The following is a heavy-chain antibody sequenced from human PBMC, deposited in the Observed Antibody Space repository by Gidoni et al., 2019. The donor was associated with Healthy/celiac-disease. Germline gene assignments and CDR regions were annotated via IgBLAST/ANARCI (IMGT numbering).Heavy chain of an antibody. V-gene: IGHV4-39*01. CDR3: ARSSGYYQLEAFDI. CDR1: GGSITSSSSY. Sequence: LQLQESGLGLAKPSEALSLTCTVPGGSITSSSSYWGWIRQPPGKGLEWIGSIFYSVSTYYNPSLKTRVTISVDTSKNQFSLKLSSVTAADTAVYYCARSSGYYQLEAFDIWGQGTMVTVSS. D-gene: IGHD3-22*01. J-gene: IGHJ3*02. CDR2: IFYSVST.